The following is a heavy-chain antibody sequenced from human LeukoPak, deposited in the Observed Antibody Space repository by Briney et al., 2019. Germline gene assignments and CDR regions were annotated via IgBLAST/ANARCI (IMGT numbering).Heavy chain of an antibody. Sequence: SQTLSLTCTVSGGSISSGGNYWSWIRQHPGKGLEWIGYIYYSGSTYHNPSLKSRVTISVDTSKNQFSLKLSSVTAADTAVYYCARGDGYNLLVWGKGTTVTVSS. CDR1: GGSISSGGNY. D-gene: IGHD5-24*01. J-gene: IGHJ6*04. CDR3: ARGDGYNLLV. CDR2: IYYSGST. V-gene: IGHV4-31*03.